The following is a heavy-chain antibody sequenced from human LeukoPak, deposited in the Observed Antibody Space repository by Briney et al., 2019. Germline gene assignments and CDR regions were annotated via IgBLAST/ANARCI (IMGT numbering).Heavy chain of an antibody. D-gene: IGHD3-10*01. V-gene: IGHV4-34*01. CDR1: GGSFSGYY. Sequence: SETLSLTCAVYGGSFSGYYWSWIRQPPGKGLEWIGEINHSGSTNYNPSLKSRVTISVDTSKNQFSPKLSSVTAADTAVYYCARVGVLLWFGDGPHAFDIWGQGTMVTVSS. CDR3: ARVGVLLWFGDGPHAFDI. CDR2: INHSGST. J-gene: IGHJ3*02.